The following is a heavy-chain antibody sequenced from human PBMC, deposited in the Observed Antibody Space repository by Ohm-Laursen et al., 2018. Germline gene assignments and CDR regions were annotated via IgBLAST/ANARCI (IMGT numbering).Heavy chain of an antibody. J-gene: IGHJ5*02. CDR2: IYTNEST. V-gene: IGHV4-4*07. Sequence: PSETLSLTCPVSGGSISSYYWSWIRQPAGKGLEWIGRIYTNESTNYNPSLKSRVTMSEDTSKKQISLRLSSVTAADTAVYYCARDLGDDAGWFDPWGQGTLVTVSS. CDR3: ARDLGDDAGWFDP. D-gene: IGHD2-21*02. CDR1: GGSISSYY.